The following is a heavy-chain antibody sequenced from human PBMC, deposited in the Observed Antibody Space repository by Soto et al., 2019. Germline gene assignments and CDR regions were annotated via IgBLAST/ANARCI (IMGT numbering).Heavy chain of an antibody. CDR2: IIPIFGTA. D-gene: IGHD4-17*01. CDR1: GGTFSSYA. V-gene: IGHV1-69*06. Sequence: SVKVSCKASGGTFSSYAISWVRQAPGQGLEWMGGIIPIFGTANYAQKFQGRVTITADKSTSTACMELSSLRSEDTAVYYCARPTVVTHGAFDIWGQGTMVTVSS. CDR3: ARPTVVTHGAFDI. J-gene: IGHJ3*02.